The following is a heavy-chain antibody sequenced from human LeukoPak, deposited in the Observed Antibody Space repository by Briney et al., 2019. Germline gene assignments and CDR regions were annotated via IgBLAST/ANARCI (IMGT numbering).Heavy chain of an antibody. V-gene: IGHV3-23*01. CDR1: GFTFSSYA. D-gene: IGHD6-13*01. CDR2: ISGSGGSI. CDR3: AKEKQQLVIGWFDP. Sequence: GGSLRVSCAASGFTFSSYAMSWVRQAPGKGLEWVSAISGSGGSIYYADSVKGRFTISRDNSKNTLYLQMNSLRAEDTVVYYCAKEKQQLVIGWFDPWGQGTLVIVSS. J-gene: IGHJ5*02.